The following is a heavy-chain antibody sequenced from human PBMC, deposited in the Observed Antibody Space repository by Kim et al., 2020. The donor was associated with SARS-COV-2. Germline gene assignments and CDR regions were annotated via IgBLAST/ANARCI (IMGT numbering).Heavy chain of an antibody. D-gene: IGHD3-22*01. CDR1: GGSISSYY. V-gene: IGHV4-4*07. J-gene: IGHJ3*02. Sequence: SETLSLTCTVSGGSISSYYWSWIRQPAGKGLEWIGRIYTSGSTNYNPSLKSRVTMSVDTSKNQFSLKLSSVTAADTAVYYCARGYYDSSGTVLDAFDIWGQGTMVTVSS. CDR2: IYTSGST. CDR3: ARGYYDSSGTVLDAFDI.